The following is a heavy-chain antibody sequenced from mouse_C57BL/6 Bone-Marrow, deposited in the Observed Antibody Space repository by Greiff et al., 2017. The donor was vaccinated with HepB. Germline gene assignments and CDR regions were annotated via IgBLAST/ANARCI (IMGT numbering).Heavy chain of an antibody. V-gene: IGHV1-19*01. Sequence: EVQLQQSGPVLVKPGASVKMSCKASGYTFTDYYMNWVKQSHGKSLEWIGVINPYNGGTSYNQKFKGKATLTVDKSSSTAYMELNSLTSEDSAVYYCARAFHYYGSSYGYWGQGTTLTVSS. CDR3: ARAFHYYGSSYGY. D-gene: IGHD1-1*01. J-gene: IGHJ2*01. CDR2: INPYNGGT. CDR1: GYTFTDYY.